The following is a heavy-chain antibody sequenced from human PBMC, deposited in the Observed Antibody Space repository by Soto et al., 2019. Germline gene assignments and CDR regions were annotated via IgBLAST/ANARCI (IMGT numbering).Heavy chain of an antibody. CDR1: GGSISSGGSY. Sequence: QVQLQESGPGLVKPSQTLSLTCTVSGGSISSGGSYWSWIRQHPGKGLEWIGYIYYSGSTYYNPSLRSRVTLSVDTSKNQFSLKLSSVTAADTAVYYCARGGSPPHFDYWGQGTLVTVSS. V-gene: IGHV4-31*03. CDR2: IYYSGST. D-gene: IGHD6-25*01. CDR3: ARGGSPPHFDY. J-gene: IGHJ4*02.